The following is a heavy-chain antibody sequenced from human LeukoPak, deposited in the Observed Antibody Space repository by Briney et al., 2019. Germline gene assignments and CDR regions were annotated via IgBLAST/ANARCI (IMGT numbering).Heavy chain of an antibody. CDR3: ARERFLDGDYVFDY. CDR2: ISYDGKNR. D-gene: IGHD4-17*01. Sequence: GRSLRLSCAASGFTFSDYGMHWVRQAPGKGLEWVAGISYDGKNRYYADSVKGRFTISRDNSKNTLFLQMNSLRVEDTAVYYCARERFLDGDYVFDYWGQGTLVTVSS. CDR1: GFTFSDYG. J-gene: IGHJ4*02. V-gene: IGHV3-30*04.